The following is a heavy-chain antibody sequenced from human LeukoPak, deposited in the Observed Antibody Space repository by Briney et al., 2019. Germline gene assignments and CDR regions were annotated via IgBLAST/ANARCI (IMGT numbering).Heavy chain of an antibody. CDR1: GFTFSSYW. CDR3: AMALTGSIGAFDY. CDR2: IKQDGSEK. J-gene: IGHJ4*02. Sequence: GGSLRLSCAASGFTFSSYWMSWVRQAPGKGLEWVANIKQDGSEKYYVDSVKGRFTISRDNAKNSLYLQMNSLRAEDTAVYYCAMALTGSIGAFDYWGQGTLVTVSS. V-gene: IGHV3-7*01. D-gene: IGHD3-9*01.